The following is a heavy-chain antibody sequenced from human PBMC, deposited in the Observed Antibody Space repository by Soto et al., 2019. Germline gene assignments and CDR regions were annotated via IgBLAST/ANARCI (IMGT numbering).Heavy chain of an antibody. J-gene: IGHJ4*02. Sequence: PSETLSLTCTVSGGSVSSGDYFWSWIRQPPGKGPEWIGYIYDSGSSYYNPSLKSRVTMSVDTSKNQFSLKLRSVTAADTAMYYCAREKGYISGPKNFDSWGQGTLVTVSS. CDR1: GGSVSSGDYF. CDR2: IYDSGSS. CDR3: AREKGYISGPKNFDS. V-gene: IGHV4-30-4*01. D-gene: IGHD5-12*01.